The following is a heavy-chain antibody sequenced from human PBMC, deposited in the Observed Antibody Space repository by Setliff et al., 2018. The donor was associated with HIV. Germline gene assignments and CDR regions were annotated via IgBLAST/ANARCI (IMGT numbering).Heavy chain of an antibody. CDR3: ARDSWAYGLMGS. Sequence: KPSETLSLTCTVSGPSINIHYWSWVRQPPGKGLEWIGEIYFSGHTNYNPSLKSRVTLSLDNSKNQFSLKLTSVTAADTAVYYCARDSWAYGLMGSWGQGTLVTVSS. V-gene: IGHV4-4*02. D-gene: IGHD2-15*01. J-gene: IGHJ5*02. CDR2: IYFSGHT. CDR1: GPSINIHY.